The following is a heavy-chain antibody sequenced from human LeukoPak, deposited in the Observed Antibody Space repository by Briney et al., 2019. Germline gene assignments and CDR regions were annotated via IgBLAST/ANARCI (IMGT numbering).Heavy chain of an antibody. J-gene: IGHJ6*02. Sequence: SQTLSLTCTVSGGSISSGGYYWSWIRQHPGKGLEWIGYIYYSGSTYYNPSLKSRVTISVDTSKNQFSLKLSSVTAADTAVYYCARGXSXXXXXMDVXXXGXTVTVS. CDR1: GGSISSGGYY. CDR2: IYYSGST. CDR3: ARGXSXXXXXMDV. V-gene: IGHV4-31*03. D-gene: IGHD6-13*01.